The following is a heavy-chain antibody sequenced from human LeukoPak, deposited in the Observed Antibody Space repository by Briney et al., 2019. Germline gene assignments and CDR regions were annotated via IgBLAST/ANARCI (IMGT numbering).Heavy chain of an antibody. V-gene: IGHV4-39*01. CDR3: ARLGAQWELWVGALDI. Sequence: SETLSLACTVSGDSISSSPYYWGWIRQPPGKGLEWIGSIYYSGSTYYNPSLKSRVAISVDTSKNQFSLNLISVTAADTAVYYCARLGAQWELWVGALDIWGQGTTVTVSS. CDR2: IYYSGST. J-gene: IGHJ3*02. D-gene: IGHD3-10*01. CDR1: GDSISSSPYY.